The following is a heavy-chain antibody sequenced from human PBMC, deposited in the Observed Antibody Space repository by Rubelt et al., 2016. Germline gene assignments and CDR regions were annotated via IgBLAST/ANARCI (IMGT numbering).Heavy chain of an antibody. V-gene: IGHV3-23*04. D-gene: IGHD6-13*01. Sequence: EQLVESGGRVVQPGGSLRLSCAASGFTFSNYAMSWVRQAPGKGLEWVSAISDSGVNTHYADSVKGRLTISRDNAKNTVYLQMKGLRTEDMAIYYWAREDHTYGSSRWAWYFDYWGQGILVSVSS. CDR3: AREDHTYGSSRWAWYFDY. CDR2: ISDSGVNT. CDR1: GFTFSNYA. J-gene: IGHJ4*02.